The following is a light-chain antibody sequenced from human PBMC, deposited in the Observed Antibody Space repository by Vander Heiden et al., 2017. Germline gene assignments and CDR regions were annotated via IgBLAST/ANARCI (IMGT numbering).Light chain of an antibody. J-gene: IGKJ1*01. CDR1: QSVLYSSNNKNY. Sequence: DIGMTQSPHSLAVSLGERATINCKSSQSVLYSSNNKNYLAWYQQKPGQPPKLLIYWASTRESGVPDRFSGSGSGTDFTLTISSLQAEDVAVYYCQQYYSTPQTFGQGTKVEIK. V-gene: IGKV4-1*01. CDR2: WAS. CDR3: QQYYSTPQT.